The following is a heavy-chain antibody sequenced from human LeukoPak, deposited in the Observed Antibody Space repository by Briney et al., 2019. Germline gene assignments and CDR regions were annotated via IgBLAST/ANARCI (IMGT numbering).Heavy chain of an antibody. CDR2: IYYTGST. D-gene: IGHD5-12*01. CDR3: ARVEDSGYDYRGRFDP. Sequence: SETLSLTCTVSGGSISSSSYYWGWIRQPPGKGLEWIGYIYYTGSTNYNPSLKSRVTISVDTSKNQFSLKLSSVTAADTAVYYCARVEDSGYDYRGRFDPWGQGTLVTVSS. CDR1: GGSISSSSYY. J-gene: IGHJ5*02. V-gene: IGHV4-61*05.